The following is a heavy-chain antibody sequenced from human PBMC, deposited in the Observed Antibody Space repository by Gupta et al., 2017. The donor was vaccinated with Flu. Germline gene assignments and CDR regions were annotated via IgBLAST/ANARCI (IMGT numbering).Heavy chain of an antibody. J-gene: IGHJ5*02. CDR3: VRSTAYGDYVAFDP. V-gene: IGHV4-31*03. Sequence: QVQLQESGPGLVKPSQTLSLTCTVSGGSISSGGYYWSWIRQHPGKGLEWIGYIYYSGSTYYNPSLKSRVTISVDTSKNQFSLKLSSVTAADTAVYYCVRSTAYGDYVAFDPWGQGTLVTVSS. CDR1: GGSISSGGYY. D-gene: IGHD4-17*01. CDR2: IYYSGST.